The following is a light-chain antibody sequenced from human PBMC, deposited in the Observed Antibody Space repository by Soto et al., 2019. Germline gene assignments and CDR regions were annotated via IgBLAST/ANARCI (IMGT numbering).Light chain of an antibody. CDR2: AAS. CDR1: QSISSY. CDR3: QQSYSTPKT. V-gene: IGKV1-39*01. Sequence: DIQMTQSPSSLSASVGDRVTTTCRASQSISSYLNWYQQKPGKAPKLLIYAASSLQSGVPSRFSGSGSGTDFTLTISSLQPEDFATYYCQQSYSTPKTFGQGTK. J-gene: IGKJ1*01.